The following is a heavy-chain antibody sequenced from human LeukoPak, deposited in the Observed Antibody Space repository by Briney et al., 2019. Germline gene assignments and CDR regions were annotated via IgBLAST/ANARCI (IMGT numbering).Heavy chain of an antibody. D-gene: IGHD3-9*01. CDR3: ARILTGYDAFDY. J-gene: IGHJ4*02. V-gene: IGHV3-7*01. CDR1: GFTFSSYW. Sequence: PGGSLRLSCAASGFTFSSYWVTWVRQAPGKGLEWVANIKEDGSRKYYVDSVKGRLTISRDNAKNSLYLQMNSLRAEDTAVYYCARILTGYDAFDYWGQGTLVTVSS. CDR2: IKEDGSRK.